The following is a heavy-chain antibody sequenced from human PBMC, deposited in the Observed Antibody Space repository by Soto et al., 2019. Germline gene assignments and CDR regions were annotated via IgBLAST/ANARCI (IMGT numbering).Heavy chain of an antibody. V-gene: IGHV4-31*03. Sequence: QVQLQESGPGLLKPSQTLSLTCTVSGGSISSGAYYWSWISQHPGKGLEWIGYIYYTGITFYNPSLKSRVTISVDTSKNQFSLKLSSVTAADTAVYYCARVGGDYQVGYWGHGTLVTVSS. CDR2: IYYTGIT. J-gene: IGHJ4*01. CDR1: GGSISSGAYY. CDR3: ARVGGDYQVGY. D-gene: IGHD4-17*01.